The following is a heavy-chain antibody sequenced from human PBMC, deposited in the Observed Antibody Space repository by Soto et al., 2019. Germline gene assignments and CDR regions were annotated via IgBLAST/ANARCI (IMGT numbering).Heavy chain of an antibody. CDR3: ARVNSSSSRIFDY. D-gene: IGHD6-6*01. CDR1: RFTFSSYS. Sequence: PGGSLRLSCAASRFTFSSYSMNWVRQAPGKGLEWVSYISSSSSTIHYADSVKGRFTISRDNAKNSLYLQMNSLRAEDTAVYYCARVNSSSSRIFDYWGQGTLVTVSS. J-gene: IGHJ4*02. V-gene: IGHV3-48*01. CDR2: ISSSSSTI.